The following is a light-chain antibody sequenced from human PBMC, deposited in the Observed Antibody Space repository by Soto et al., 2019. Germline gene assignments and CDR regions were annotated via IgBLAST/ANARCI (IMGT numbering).Light chain of an antibody. V-gene: IGLV1-51*01. J-gene: IGLJ3*02. CDR3: GTWHHNVNWV. Sequence: QSVLTQPPSVSAAPGQKVTISCSGSNSNIGRTYVSWYQQLPGTAPKLLIYDNNKRPSGIPDRFSGSKSGTSATLDISGLQTGDEADYYCGTWHHNVNWVFGGGTKLTAL. CDR1: NSNIGRTY. CDR2: DNN.